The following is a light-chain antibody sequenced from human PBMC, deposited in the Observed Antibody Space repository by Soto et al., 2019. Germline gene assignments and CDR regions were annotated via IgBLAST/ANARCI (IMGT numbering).Light chain of an antibody. CDR1: SSDVGSYNR. Sequence: SVRTQPPSVSGSPGQSVAISCTGTSSDVGSYNRVSWYQQPPGAAPKLMIYEVSNRPSGVPDRFSGSKSGNTASLTISGLQAEDEADYYCNSYTGSSTYVFGTGTKAPS. CDR3: NSYTGSSTYV. CDR2: EVS. J-gene: IGLJ1*01. V-gene: IGLV2-18*02.